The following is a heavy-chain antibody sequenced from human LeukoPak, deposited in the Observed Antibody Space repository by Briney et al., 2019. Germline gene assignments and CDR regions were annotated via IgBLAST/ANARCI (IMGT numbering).Heavy chain of an antibody. D-gene: IGHD3-10*01. CDR2: IYYSGST. V-gene: IGHV4-59*01. CDR1: GGYISSYY. J-gene: IGHJ3*02. Sequence: SETLSLTCTVSGGYISSYYWSWIRQPPGKGLEWIGYIYYSGSTNYNPSLKSRVTISVDTSKNQFSLKLSSVTAADTAVYYCARDQMWVRGVIIGRSDAFDIWGQGTMVTVSS. CDR3: ARDQMWVRGVIIGRSDAFDI.